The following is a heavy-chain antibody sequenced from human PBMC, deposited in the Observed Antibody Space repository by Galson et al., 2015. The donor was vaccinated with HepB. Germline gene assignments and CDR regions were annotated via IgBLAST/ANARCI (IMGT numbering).Heavy chain of an antibody. CDR3: ARQRIAAAGTYYYYYGMDI. J-gene: IGHJ6*02. V-gene: IGHV4-4*07. D-gene: IGHD6-13*01. CDR1: GCSISSFY. CDR2: FYTTGNT. Sequence: SETLSLTCTVSGCSISSFYWTWIRQPAEKGLEWIGLFYTTGNTRYNPSLKSRVTMSVDTSKNQFSLKLYSVTAADTAVYYCARQRIAAAGTYYYYYGMDIWGQGTTVTVSS.